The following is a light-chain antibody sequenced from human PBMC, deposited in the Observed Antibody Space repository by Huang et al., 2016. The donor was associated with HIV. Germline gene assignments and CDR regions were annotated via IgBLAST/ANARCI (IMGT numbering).Light chain of an antibody. CDR1: QSVSNT. CDR2: GAF. Sequence: EIVLTQSPATLSVSPGERATLSCRASQSVSNTLAWFQQKPGQAPRLLIYGAFTRATGIPARFSGSGSGTEFTLTISSLQSEDFAVYYCQQYDNWPPYTFGQGTKLESK. CDR3: QQYDNWPPYT. J-gene: IGKJ2*01. V-gene: IGKV3-15*01.